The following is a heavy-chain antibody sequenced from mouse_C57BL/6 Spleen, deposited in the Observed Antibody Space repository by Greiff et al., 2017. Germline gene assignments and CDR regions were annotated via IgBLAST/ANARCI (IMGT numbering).Heavy chain of an antibody. J-gene: IGHJ2*01. D-gene: IGHD1-1*01. V-gene: IGHV1-82*01. CDR1: GYAFSSSW. Sequence: QVQLQQSGPELVKPGASVKISCKASGYAFSSSWMNWVKQRPGKGLEWIGRIYPGDGDTNYNGKCKGKATLTADKSSSTAYMQLSSLTSEDSAVYFCARRGPTVVATSDFDYWGQGTTLTVSS. CDR3: ARRGPTVVATSDFDY. CDR2: IYPGDGDT.